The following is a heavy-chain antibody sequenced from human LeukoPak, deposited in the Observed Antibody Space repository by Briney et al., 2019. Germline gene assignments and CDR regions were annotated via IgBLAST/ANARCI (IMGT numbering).Heavy chain of an antibody. Sequence: GGSLRLSCAASGFTFSSYSMNWVRQAPGKGLEWVSSISSSSSYIYYADSVKGRFTISRDNAKNSLYLQMNSLRAEDTAVYYCAREFQVPYYFDYWGQGTLVTVSS. V-gene: IGHV3-21*01. CDR2: ISSSSSYI. CDR3: AREFQVPYYFDY. CDR1: GFTFSSYS. J-gene: IGHJ4*02.